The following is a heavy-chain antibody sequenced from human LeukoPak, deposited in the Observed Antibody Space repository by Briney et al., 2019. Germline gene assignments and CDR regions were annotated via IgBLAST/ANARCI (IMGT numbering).Heavy chain of an antibody. CDR2: ISGSGGFT. J-gene: IGHJ4*02. D-gene: IGHD4-17*01. Sequence: GGSLRLSCAASGFTFSSYAMSWVRQAPGKGLEWVSAISGSGGFTYYADSVKGRFTISRDNSKNTLYLQVNSLRAEDTAVYYCAKGFDYGYYLPKYWGQGTLVTVSS. V-gene: IGHV3-23*01. CDR1: GFTFSSYA. CDR3: AKGFDYGYYLPKY.